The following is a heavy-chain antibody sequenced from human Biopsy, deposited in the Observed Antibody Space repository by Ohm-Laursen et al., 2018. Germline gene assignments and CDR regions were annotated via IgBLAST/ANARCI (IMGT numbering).Heavy chain of an antibody. D-gene: IGHD2/OR15-2a*01. CDR2: IYYSGST. J-gene: IGHJ6*02. Sequence: SETLSLTWTASGGSISSDYWSWIRQTPGKGLEWIGYIYYSGSTNYNPSLKSRVTISVDTSKNQFSLRLNSVTAADTAVYYCARATNSTGWPYYYFYGMGVWGQGTTVTVSS. CDR3: ARATNSTGWPYYYFYGMGV. CDR1: GGSISSDY. V-gene: IGHV4-59*01.